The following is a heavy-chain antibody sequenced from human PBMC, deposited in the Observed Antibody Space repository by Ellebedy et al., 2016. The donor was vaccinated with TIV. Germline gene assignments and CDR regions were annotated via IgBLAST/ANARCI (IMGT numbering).Heavy chain of an antibody. J-gene: IGHJ3*02. Sequence: SETLSLTCRVSGASIDSGGYYWNWIRHHPGKGLEWIGYIYYSGRTEYNPSLKSRVSMSVDPSKNQFSLRLTSVTAADTAVYFCARDANDYGIDAFDIWGHGTMVTVSA. CDR1: GASIDSGGYY. CDR2: IYYSGRT. CDR3: ARDANDYGIDAFDI. V-gene: IGHV4-31*03. D-gene: IGHD4-17*01.